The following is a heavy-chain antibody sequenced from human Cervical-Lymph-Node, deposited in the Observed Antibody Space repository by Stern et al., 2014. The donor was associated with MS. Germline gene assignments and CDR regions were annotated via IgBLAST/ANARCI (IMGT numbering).Heavy chain of an antibody. CDR3: AREGSTVTYDY. V-gene: IGHV1-18*04. Sequence: VQLVESGAEVKKPGASVKVSCKASGYTFTSYGISWVRQAPGQGLEWVGGVRAYNGNKNYAHNLKGRVTIATDQTPQQAYMEWRSLRSAATALYYCAREGSTVTYDYWGQGTLVTVSS. CDR1: GYTFTSYG. CDR2: VRAYNGNK. J-gene: IGHJ4*02. D-gene: IGHD4-17*01.